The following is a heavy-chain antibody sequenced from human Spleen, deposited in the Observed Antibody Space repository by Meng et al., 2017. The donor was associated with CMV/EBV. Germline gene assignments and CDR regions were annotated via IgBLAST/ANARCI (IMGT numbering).Heavy chain of an antibody. Sequence: VSDGSISNDKYSWNWIRQHPGKGLEWIGYIYHSGTTYYNPSLKSRVRISLDTSQNQFSLKVTSVTAADTAVYYCARSPVLPGYEFGPWGYGTLVTVSS. CDR1: DGSISNDKYS. J-gene: IGHJ5*02. V-gene: IGHV4-31*02. D-gene: IGHD2-2*01. CDR2: IYHSGTT. CDR3: ARSPVLPGYEFGP.